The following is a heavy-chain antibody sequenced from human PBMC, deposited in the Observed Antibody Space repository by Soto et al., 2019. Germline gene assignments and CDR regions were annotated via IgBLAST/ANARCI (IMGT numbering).Heavy chain of an antibody. J-gene: IGHJ4*02. CDR3: AKDFRGYSYGNFDY. D-gene: IGHD5-18*01. CDR2: ISYDGSNK. V-gene: IGHV3-30*18. Sequence: QVQLVESGGGVVQPGRSLRLSCAASGFTFSSYGRHWVRQAPGKGLEWVAVISYDGSNKYYADSVKGRFTISRDNSKNTLYLQMNSLRAEDTAVYYCAKDFRGYSYGNFDYWGQGTLVTVSS. CDR1: GFTFSSYG.